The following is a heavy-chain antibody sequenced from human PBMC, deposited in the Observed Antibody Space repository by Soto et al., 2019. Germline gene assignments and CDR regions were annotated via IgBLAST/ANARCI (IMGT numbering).Heavy chain of an antibody. V-gene: IGHV3-74*01. J-gene: IGHJ6*03. Sequence: EVQLVESGGGLVQPGGSLRLSCAASEFTFSGRSVHWVRQAPGKGLVWVSGIDKVGTDSTYADSVKGRFTSSRDNAKNTVDLQMNRLRVKDTAVYYCARGWFGPDVWGKGTTVTVSS. CDR2: IDKVGTDS. CDR3: ARGWFGPDV. D-gene: IGHD3-10*01. CDR1: EFTFSGRS.